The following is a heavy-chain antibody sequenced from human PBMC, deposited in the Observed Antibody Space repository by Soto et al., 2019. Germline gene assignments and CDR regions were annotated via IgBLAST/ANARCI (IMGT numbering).Heavy chain of an antibody. Sequence: QVQLVQSGAEVKKPGASVKVSCKASGYTFNGYYIHWVRQAPGQGLEWMGWINPNSGGTKYPQKFQGRVTMTRDTFIRTVYMSLTGLKSDDTAVYSCARDLAKGGGSAGFDYWGQGTLVAVSS. CDR1: GYTFNGYY. V-gene: IGHV1-2*02. J-gene: IGHJ4*02. CDR2: INPNSGGT. CDR3: ARDLAKGGGSAGFDY. D-gene: IGHD2-15*01.